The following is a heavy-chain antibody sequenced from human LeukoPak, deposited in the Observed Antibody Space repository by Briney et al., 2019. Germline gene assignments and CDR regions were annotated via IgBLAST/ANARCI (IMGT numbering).Heavy chain of an antibody. D-gene: IGHD4-23*01. Sequence: GGSLRLSCAASGFTFSSYSMNWVRQAPGKGLEWVSSISSSSSYIYCADSVKGRFTISRDNAKNSLYLQMNRLRAEDTAVYYCVRQEPYGGKTFDPWGQGTLVTVSS. CDR1: GFTFSSYS. CDR2: ISSSSSYI. V-gene: IGHV3-21*01. CDR3: VRQEPYGGKTFDP. J-gene: IGHJ5*02.